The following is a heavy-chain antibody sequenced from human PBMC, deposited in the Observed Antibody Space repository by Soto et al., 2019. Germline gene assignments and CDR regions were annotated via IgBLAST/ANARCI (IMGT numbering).Heavy chain of an antibody. V-gene: IGHV1-3*04. Sequence: QVQVVQSGAEVKKPGASVKVSCTASGYSFTTYTMHWVRQAPGQRLEWMGWINTANGNTRYSQSFQGRVTITRDTSASTAYMELSSLRSEDTAVYYCARDPGITGAAYGYYYYMDVWGKGTTVTVSS. J-gene: IGHJ6*03. CDR1: GYSFTTYT. CDR2: INTANGNT. D-gene: IGHD1-20*01. CDR3: ARDPGITGAAYGYYYYMDV.